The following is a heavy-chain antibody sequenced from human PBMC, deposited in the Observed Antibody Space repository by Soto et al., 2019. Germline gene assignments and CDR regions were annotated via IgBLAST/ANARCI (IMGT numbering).Heavy chain of an antibody. CDR1: GFTFSSYG. D-gene: IGHD1-26*01. V-gene: IGHV3-30*18. J-gene: IGHJ4*02. CDR3: AKGIVPEAAMVDY. CDR2: ISYDGSNK. Sequence: QVQLVESGGGVVQPGRSLRLSCAASGFTFSSYGMHWVRQAPGKGLEWVAVISYDGSNKYYADSVKGRFTISRDNSKNTLYLQMNSLRAEDTAVYYCAKGIVPEAAMVDYWGQGTLVTVSS.